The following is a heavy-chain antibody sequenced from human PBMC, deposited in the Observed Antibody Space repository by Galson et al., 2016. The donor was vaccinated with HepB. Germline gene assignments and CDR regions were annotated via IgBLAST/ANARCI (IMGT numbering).Heavy chain of an antibody. D-gene: IGHD6-13*01. V-gene: IGHV4-31*03. CDR2: IYYTGRA. CDR1: GGSISSGDYF. J-gene: IGHJ6*02. Sequence: TLSLTCTVSGGSISSGDYFWSWIRQHPGKGLEWIGYIYYTGRAYYNPSLKTRIVISVATSKNQFSLKLSSVTAADTGFYYCARDISAVNRVGYYGMDVWGQGTTVTVS. CDR3: ARDISAVNRVGYYGMDV.